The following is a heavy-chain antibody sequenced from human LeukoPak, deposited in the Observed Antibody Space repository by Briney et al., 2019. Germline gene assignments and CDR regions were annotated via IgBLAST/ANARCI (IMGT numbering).Heavy chain of an antibody. D-gene: IGHD2-2*01. V-gene: IGHV3-21*01. Sequence: GGSLRLSCAASGFTFSSYNMNWVRQAPGKGLEWVSSISSSSSYIYYADSVKGRFTISRDNAKNSLYLQINSLRAEDTAVYYCARRYCSSTSCSPFDYWGQGTLVTVSS. CDR1: GFTFSSYN. J-gene: IGHJ4*02. CDR3: ARRYCSSTSCSPFDY. CDR2: ISSSSSYI.